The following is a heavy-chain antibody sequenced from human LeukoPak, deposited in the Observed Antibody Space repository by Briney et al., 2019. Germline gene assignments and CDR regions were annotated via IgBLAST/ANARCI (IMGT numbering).Heavy chain of an antibody. CDR2: ISYDGSNK. Sequence: GRSLRLSCAASGFTSSSYGMHWVRQAPGKGLEWVAVISYDGSNKYYADSVKGRFTISRDNSKNTLYLQMNSLRAEDTAVYYCAKIEVEGSGWPGGDCWGQGTLVTVSS. CDR3: AKIEVEGSGWPGGDC. J-gene: IGHJ4*02. V-gene: IGHV3-30*18. CDR1: GFTSSSYG. D-gene: IGHD6-19*01.